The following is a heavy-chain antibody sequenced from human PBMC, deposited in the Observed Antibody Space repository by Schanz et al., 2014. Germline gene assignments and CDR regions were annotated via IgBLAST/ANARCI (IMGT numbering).Heavy chain of an antibody. CDR3: ASSGAGYSSSWDFDY. CDR1: GYTFTSYD. CDR2: IIPILGIA. V-gene: IGHV1-69*09. D-gene: IGHD6-13*01. Sequence: QVQLIQSGAEVKKPGASVKVSCTASGYTFTSYDITWVRQAPGQGLEWMGRIIPILGIANYAQKFQGRVTITADKSTFTAYMDVSSLRSEDTAVYYCASSGAGYSSSWDFDYWGQGTLVTVSS. J-gene: IGHJ4*02.